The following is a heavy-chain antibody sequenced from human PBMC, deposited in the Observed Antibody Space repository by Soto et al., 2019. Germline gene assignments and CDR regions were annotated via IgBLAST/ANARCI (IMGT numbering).Heavy chain of an antibody. V-gene: IGHV1-18*04. D-gene: IGHD1-26*01. Sequence: ASVKVSCKASGYTFTSYYMHWVRQAPGQGLEWMGWISGYNGNTKYAQKLQGRVTMTTDTSTSTAYMELRSLRSDDTAVYYCARDLGGQIVDYWGRGTLVTVSS. CDR3: ARDLGGQIVDY. CDR1: GYTFTSYY. J-gene: IGHJ4*02. CDR2: ISGYNGNT.